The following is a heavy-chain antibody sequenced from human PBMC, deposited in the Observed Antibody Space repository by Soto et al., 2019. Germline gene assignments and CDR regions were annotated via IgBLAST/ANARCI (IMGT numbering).Heavy chain of an antibody. V-gene: IGHV3-33*01. CDR3: ARDRGGYGLDY. Sequence: GGSLRLSCAASGFTFSSYGMHWVRQAPGKGLEWVAVIWYDGSNKYYADSVKGRFTISRDNSKNTLYLQMNSLRAEDTAVYYCARDRGGYGLDYWGQGTLVTVSS. D-gene: IGHD5-12*01. CDR2: IWYDGSNK. J-gene: IGHJ4*02. CDR1: GFTFSSYG.